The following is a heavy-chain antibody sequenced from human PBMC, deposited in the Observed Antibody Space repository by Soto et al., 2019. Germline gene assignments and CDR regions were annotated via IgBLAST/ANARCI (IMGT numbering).Heavy chain of an antibody. CDR2: ISYDGSNK. J-gene: IGHJ6*02. CDR3: ARDRREWLALNDDYYYGMDV. CDR1: GISFSSYA. D-gene: IGHD6-19*01. V-gene: IGHV3-30-3*01. Sequence: GETLTLSCAASGISFSSYAMHWVRPAPGKGLAWWAVISYDGSNKYYADSGKGRFTSSRDNSKNTLYLQMNSLRAEDTAVYYCARDRREWLALNDDYYYGMDVWGQGTTVTVSS.